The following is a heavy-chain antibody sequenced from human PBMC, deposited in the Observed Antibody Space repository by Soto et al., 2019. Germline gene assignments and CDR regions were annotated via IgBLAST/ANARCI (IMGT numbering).Heavy chain of an antibody. CDR2: INHSGST. Sequence: QVQLQQWGAGLLKPSETLSLTCAVYGGSFSGYYWSWIRQPPGKGLEWIGEINHSGSTNYNPSLKSRVTISVDTSKNQFSLKLSSVTAADTAVYYCARGITMVRGVFDYRGQGTLVTVSS. D-gene: IGHD3-10*01. CDR3: ARGITMVRGVFDY. CDR1: GGSFSGYY. V-gene: IGHV4-34*01. J-gene: IGHJ4*02.